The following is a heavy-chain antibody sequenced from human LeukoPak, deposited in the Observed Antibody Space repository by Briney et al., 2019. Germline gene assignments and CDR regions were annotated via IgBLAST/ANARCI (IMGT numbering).Heavy chain of an antibody. CDR1: GGSITNYY. D-gene: IGHD3-16*01. CDR2: IYPSGGT. CDR3: ARGYGAAFDY. V-gene: IGHV4-4*07. J-gene: IGHJ4*02. Sequence: SETLSLTCTVSGGSITNYYWSWIRQPAGKGLEWIGRIYPSGGTNYNPSLKSRVTMSVDTSKNQFSLKLSSVTAADTAVYYCARGYGAAFDYWGQGTQVTVSS.